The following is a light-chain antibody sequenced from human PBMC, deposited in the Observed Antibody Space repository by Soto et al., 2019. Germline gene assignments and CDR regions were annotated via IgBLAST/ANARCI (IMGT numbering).Light chain of an antibody. CDR3: QQNYNTAT. CDR1: QSISNY. Sequence: DIQMTQSPSSLSASVRDRVTITCRASQSISNYLNWYQQKPGKAPKVLIYAASTLQSGVPSRFSGSGSGTHFTLTISRLQPEDFATYYCQQNYNTATFGQGTKLEIK. J-gene: IGKJ2*01. CDR2: AAS. V-gene: IGKV1-39*01.